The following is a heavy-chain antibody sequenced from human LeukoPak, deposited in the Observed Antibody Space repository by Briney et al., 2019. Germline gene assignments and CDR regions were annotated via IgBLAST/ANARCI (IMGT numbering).Heavy chain of an antibody. CDR2: MNPNSGNT. Sequence: ASVRVSCKASGYTFTSYDIKGVREATGQGLEWMGRMNPNSGNTGYAQKFQGRVTMTRNTSISTAYMELSSLRSEDTAVYYGYICRSKRGYSDGNWFDSRGQVALVTVSS. J-gene: IGHJ5*01. CDR1: GYTFTSYD. CDR3: YICRSKRGYSDGNWFDS. D-gene: IGHD5-18*01. V-gene: IGHV1-8*01.